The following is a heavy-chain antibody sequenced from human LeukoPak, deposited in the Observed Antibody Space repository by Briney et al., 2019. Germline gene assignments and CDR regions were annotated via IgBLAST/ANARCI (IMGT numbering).Heavy chain of an antibody. V-gene: IGHV3-23*01. CDR1: GFTFSTYP. CDR3: AKDRGY. J-gene: IGHJ4*02. CDR2: ISAGADNT. Sequence: HSGGSLRLSCAASGFTFSTYPVMWVRQAPGKGLEWVSAISAGADNTYYADSVKGRFTISRDNSKNTLYLQMNSLRADDTAVYYCAKDRGYWGQGTLVTVSS.